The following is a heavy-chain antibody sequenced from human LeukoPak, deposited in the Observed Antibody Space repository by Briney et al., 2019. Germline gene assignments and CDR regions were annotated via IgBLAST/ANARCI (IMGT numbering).Heavy chain of an antibody. CDR2: IYYSGST. D-gene: IGHD2-2*01. V-gene: IGHV4-39*01. J-gene: IGHJ6*03. CDR1: GGSISSSSYY. Sequence: PSETLSLTCTVSGGSISSSSYYWGWIRQPPWKGLEWLGSIYYSGSTYYNPSLKSRVTISVDTSKNQFSLKLSSVTAADTAVYYCARHALGIVVVPAAISYYSYYMDVWGKGTTVTVSS. CDR3: ARHALGIVVVPAAISYYSYYMDV.